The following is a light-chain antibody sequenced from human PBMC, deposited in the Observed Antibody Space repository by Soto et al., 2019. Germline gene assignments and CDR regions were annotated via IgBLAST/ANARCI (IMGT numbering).Light chain of an antibody. J-gene: IGKJ5*01. Sequence: DIQMTQSPSSLSASVGDRVTITCRASQSISSYLNWYQQKPGKAPKLLIYAASSLQSGVPSRFSGSGSGADFTLTISGLQPDDFATYYCQQYYSYSITFGQGTRLEI. CDR3: QQYYSYSIT. CDR2: AAS. CDR1: QSISSY. V-gene: IGKV1-39*01.